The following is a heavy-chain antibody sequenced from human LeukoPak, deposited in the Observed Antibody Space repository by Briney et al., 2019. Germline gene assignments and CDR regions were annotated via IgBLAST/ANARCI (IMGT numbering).Heavy chain of an antibody. CDR1: GYTFTSYA. Sequence: GALVKVSCKASGYTFTSYAINWVRQAPGQGLEWMGWINTNTGNPTYAQGFTGRFVFSLDTFVSTAYLQISSLKAEDTAVYYCARDSRGYEYFDYWGQGTLVTVSS. V-gene: IGHV7-4-1*02. D-gene: IGHD5-12*01. CDR3: ARDSRGYEYFDY. CDR2: INTNTGNP. J-gene: IGHJ4*02.